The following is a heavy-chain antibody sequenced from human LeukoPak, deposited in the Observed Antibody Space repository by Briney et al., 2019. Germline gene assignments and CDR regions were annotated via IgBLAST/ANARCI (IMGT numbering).Heavy chain of an antibody. CDR3: ARHLDRPALNYFDY. V-gene: IGHV4-39*01. Sequence: SETLSLTCTVSGGSISSSSYYWGWIRQPPGKGLEWIGSIYYSGSTYYNPSLKSRVTISVDTSKNQFSLKLSSVTAADTAVYYCARHLDRPALNYFDYWGQGTLVTVSS. CDR1: GGSISSSSYY. CDR2: IYYSGST. J-gene: IGHJ4*02.